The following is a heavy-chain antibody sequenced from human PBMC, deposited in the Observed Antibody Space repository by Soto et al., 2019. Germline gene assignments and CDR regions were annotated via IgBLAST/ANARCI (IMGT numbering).Heavy chain of an antibody. V-gene: IGHV3-23*01. D-gene: IGHD1-7*01. Sequence: EVQLLESGGGLVQPGGSLSLSCAASGFTFSSHAMRWVRQAPGKGLEWVSAISGSGGSTYYADSVKGRFTISRDNSKNTLYLQMNSLRAEDTAVYYCAKRELEGGWFDPWGQGTLVTVSS. CDR2: ISGSGGST. J-gene: IGHJ5*02. CDR1: GFTFSSHA. CDR3: AKRELEGGWFDP.